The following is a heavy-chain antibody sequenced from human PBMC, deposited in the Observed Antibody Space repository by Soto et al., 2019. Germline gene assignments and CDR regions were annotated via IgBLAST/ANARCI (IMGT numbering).Heavy chain of an antibody. V-gene: IGHV1-18*01. CDR3: ARISQSDFWSGYYDFFDY. Sequence: QVHLVQSGAEVEKPGASVKVSCKASGYTFTDYGISWVRQAPGQGLQWMGWITAFNGNTKYAQQFQGRVTMTTDTSTSTAYMELRSLESDDTAVYYGARISQSDFWSGYYDFFDYWGQGTLVTVSS. CDR1: GYTFTDYG. J-gene: IGHJ4*02. CDR2: ITAFNGNT. D-gene: IGHD3-3*01.